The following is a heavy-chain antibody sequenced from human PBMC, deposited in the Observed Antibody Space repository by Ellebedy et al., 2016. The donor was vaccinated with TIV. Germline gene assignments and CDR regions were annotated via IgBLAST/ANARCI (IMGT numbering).Heavy chain of an antibody. J-gene: IGHJ3*02. Sequence: GGSLSLSCKGSGYSFTSYWIGRVLQMPGKGLEWVGNIYPRDSDTRYSPSFQGQGTISADKSISTAYLQWSSLKASDTAMYYCARPRWGLDCSGGSCYSRADAFDIWGQGTMVTVSS. CDR3: ARPRWGLDCSGGSCYSRADAFDI. D-gene: IGHD2-15*01. CDR2: IYPRDSDT. CDR1: GYSFTSYW. V-gene: IGHV5-51*01.